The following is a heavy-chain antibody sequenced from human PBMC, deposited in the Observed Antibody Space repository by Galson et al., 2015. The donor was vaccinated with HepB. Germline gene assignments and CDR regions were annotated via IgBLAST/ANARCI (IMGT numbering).Heavy chain of an antibody. D-gene: IGHD3-22*01. V-gene: IGHV3-30*04. CDR3: ARDLYSYAADYYYHNGLDV. J-gene: IGHJ6*02. Sequence: LSCAASGFTFSNYAMHWVRQTPGKGLEWVAVISYDATKKYYIDAVKGRFSISRDNSKGTVYLQMSSLRAEDTAVYYCARDLYSYAADYYYHNGLDVWGQGTTVTVSS. CDR1: GFTFSNYA. CDR2: ISYDATKK.